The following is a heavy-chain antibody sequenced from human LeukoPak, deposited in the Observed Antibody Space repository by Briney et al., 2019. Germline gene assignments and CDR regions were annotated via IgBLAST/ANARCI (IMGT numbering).Heavy chain of an antibody. D-gene: IGHD6-13*01. CDR2: IWYDGSNK. V-gene: IGHV3-33*01. CDR3: ARPSGDEYSSSWSDAFDI. J-gene: IGHJ3*02. CDR1: GFTFSSYG. Sequence: GGSLRLSCAASGFTFSSYGMHWVRQAPGKGLEWVAVIWYDGSNKYYADSVKGRFTISRDNAKNSLYLQMNSLRAEDTAVYYCARPSGDEYSSSWSDAFDIWGQGTMVTVSS.